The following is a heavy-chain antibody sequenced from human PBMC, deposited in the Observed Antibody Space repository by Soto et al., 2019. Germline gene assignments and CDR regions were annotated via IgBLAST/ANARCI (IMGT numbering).Heavy chain of an antibody. CDR3: ARSVEGHFDY. D-gene: IGHD6-19*01. Sequence: EVQLVESGGGLVQPGGSLRLSCAASGFSFSIYSMHWVRQAPGKGLEWSSYITSDTNTIKYADSVKGRFTISRDNAKNLVYLQMNSLRDEDTAVYFCARSVEGHFDYWGQGTVVTVSS. J-gene: IGHJ4*02. CDR1: GFSFSIYS. V-gene: IGHV3-48*02. CDR2: ITSDTNTI.